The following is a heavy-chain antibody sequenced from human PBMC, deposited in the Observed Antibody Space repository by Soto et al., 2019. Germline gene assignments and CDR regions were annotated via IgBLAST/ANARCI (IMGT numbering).Heavy chain of an antibody. J-gene: IGHJ6*02. V-gene: IGHV3-53*01. Sequence: GGSLRLSCAASGFTVSSNYMSWVRQAPGKGLEWVSVIYSGGSTYYADSVKGRFTISRDNSKNTLYLQMNSLRAEDTAVYYCASASGYDRYYYYGMDVWGQGTTVTVSS. D-gene: IGHD5-12*01. CDR1: GFTVSSNY. CDR3: ASASGYDRYYYYGMDV. CDR2: IYSGGST.